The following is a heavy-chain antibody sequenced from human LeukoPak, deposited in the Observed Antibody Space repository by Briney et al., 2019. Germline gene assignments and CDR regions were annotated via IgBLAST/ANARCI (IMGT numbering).Heavy chain of an antibody. CDR1: GYTFTSYG. CDR3: AREGGDIVVVPAADNWFDP. CDR2: ISAYNGNT. J-gene: IGHJ5*02. D-gene: IGHD2-2*01. V-gene: IGHV1-18*01. Sequence: ASVKVSCKASGYTFTSYGISWVRQAPGQGLEWMGWISAYNGNTNYAQKLQGRVTMATDTSTSTAYMELRSLRSDDTAVYYCAREGGDIVVVPAADNWFDPWGQGTLVTVSS.